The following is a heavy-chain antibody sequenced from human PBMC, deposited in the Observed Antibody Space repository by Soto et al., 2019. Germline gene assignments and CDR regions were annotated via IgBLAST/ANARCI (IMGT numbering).Heavy chain of an antibody. D-gene: IGHD1-26*01. J-gene: IGHJ4*02. CDR3: ARGGAMGVDY. CDR1: GFTFNTHW. Sequence: EVQLVDSGGGVVQPGGSLRLSCTASGFTFNTHWMHLVRQAPGKGLVWVSRIYFDVITTNYADSVNGRLTVSRDNAKNTVYLHVNTLRDEDTAVYYCARGGAMGVDYWGQGTLVTVSS. CDR2: IYFDVITT. V-gene: IGHV3-74*01.